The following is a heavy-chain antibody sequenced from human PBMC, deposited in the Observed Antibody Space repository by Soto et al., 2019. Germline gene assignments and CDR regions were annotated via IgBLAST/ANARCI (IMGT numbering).Heavy chain of an antibody. CDR3: ARAPPYCTNGVCYGWFDP. D-gene: IGHD2-8*01. Sequence: ASVKVSCKASGGTFSSYAISWVRQAPGQGLEWLGWINPNSGGTNYAQKFQGWVTMTRDTSISTAYMELSRLRSDDTAVYYCARAPPYCTNGVCYGWFDPWGQGTLVTVSS. J-gene: IGHJ5*02. CDR2: INPNSGGT. CDR1: GGTFSSYA. V-gene: IGHV1-2*04.